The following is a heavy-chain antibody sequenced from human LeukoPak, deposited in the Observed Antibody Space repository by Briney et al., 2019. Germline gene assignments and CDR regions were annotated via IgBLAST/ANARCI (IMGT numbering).Heavy chain of an antibody. CDR1: GGSISSSSYY. V-gene: IGHV4-61*05. J-gene: IGHJ4*02. D-gene: IGHD4-17*01. CDR3: ARDSPRYGWFDY. CDR2: IYYSGST. Sequence: SETLSLTCTVSGGSISSSSYYWGWIRQPPGKGLEWIGYIYYSGSTNYNPSLKSRVTISVDTSKNQFSLKLSSVTAADTAVYYCARDSPRYGWFDYWGQGTLVTVSS.